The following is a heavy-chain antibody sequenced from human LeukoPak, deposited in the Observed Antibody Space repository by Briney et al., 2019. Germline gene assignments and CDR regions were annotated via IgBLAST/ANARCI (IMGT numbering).Heavy chain of an antibody. CDR2: IYYSGST. CDR3: ARVPCSGGSCYSPYYFDY. V-gene: IGHV4-59*12. Sequence: SETLSLTCAVYGGSFSGYYWSWIRQPPGKGLEWIGYIYYSGSTNYNPSLKSRVTISVDNSKNQFSLKVNSVTAADTAVYYCARVPCSGGSCYSPYYFDYWGQGTLVTVSS. CDR1: GGSFSGYY. D-gene: IGHD2-15*01. J-gene: IGHJ4*02.